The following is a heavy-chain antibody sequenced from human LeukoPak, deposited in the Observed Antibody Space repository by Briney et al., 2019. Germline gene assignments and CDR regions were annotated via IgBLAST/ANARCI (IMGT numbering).Heavy chain of an antibody. D-gene: IGHD3-3*01. CDR2: ISSSSSYI. CDR3: ARDTYDFWSGSDY. CDR1: GFTFGSYS. J-gene: IGHJ4*02. Sequence: GGSLRLSCAASGFTFGSYSMNWVRQAPGKGLEWVSSISSSSSYIYYAASVNGRFSISSDNAKNSLYLQRNSLRAEDTAVYYCARDTYDFWSGSDYWGQGTLVTVSS. V-gene: IGHV3-21*01.